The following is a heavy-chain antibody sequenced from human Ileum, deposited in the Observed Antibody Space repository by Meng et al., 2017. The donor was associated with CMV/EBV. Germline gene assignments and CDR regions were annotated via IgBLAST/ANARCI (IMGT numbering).Heavy chain of an antibody. V-gene: IGHV1-18*01. CDR3: ARVYIVVVPAAGPYYFDY. CDR1: GYTFTSYC. Sequence: ASAKVSCKASGYTFTSYCISWVRQAPGQGLEWMGWISAYNGNTNYAQKLQGRVTMTTDTSTSTAYMELRSLRSDDTAVYYCARVYIVVVPAAGPYYFDYWGQGTLVTVSS. CDR2: ISAYNGNT. J-gene: IGHJ4*02. D-gene: IGHD2-2*01.